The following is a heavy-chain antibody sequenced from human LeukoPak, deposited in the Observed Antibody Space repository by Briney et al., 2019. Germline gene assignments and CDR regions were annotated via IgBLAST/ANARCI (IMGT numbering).Heavy chain of an antibody. CDR2: TIPIVGTA. CDR1: GCTFSSYD. V-gene: IGHV1-69*13. CDR3: ARDSGISKTLLFEY. J-gene: IGHJ4*02. Sequence: SSVKVSCKASGCTFSSYDISWVRQAPGQGLEWMGGTIPIVGTANYAQKFQGRVTITADESTSTAYMELSSLRSEDTAVYYCARDSGISKTLLFEYWGQGTLVTVSS. D-gene: IGHD1-1*01.